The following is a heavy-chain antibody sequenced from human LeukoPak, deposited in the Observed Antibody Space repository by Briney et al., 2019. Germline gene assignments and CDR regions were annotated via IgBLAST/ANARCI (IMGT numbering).Heavy chain of an antibody. CDR1: GGSFSGYY. CDR2: INHSGST. D-gene: IGHD7-27*01. V-gene: IGHV4-34*01. CDR3: ARRPTGDPKFDY. J-gene: IGHJ4*02. Sequence: SETLSLTCAVYGGSFSGYYWSWIRQPPGKGLEWIGEINHSGSTNYNPSLKSRVTISVDTSKNRFSLKLSTVTAADTAVYYCARRPTGDPKFDYWGQGTLVTVSS.